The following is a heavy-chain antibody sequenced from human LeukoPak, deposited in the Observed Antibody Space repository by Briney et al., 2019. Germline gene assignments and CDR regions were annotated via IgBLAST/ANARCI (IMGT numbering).Heavy chain of an antibody. CDR1: GGSISSSSYY. J-gene: IGHJ6*03. CDR2: IYYSGST. V-gene: IGHV4-39*07. Sequence: PSETLSLTCTISGGSISSSSYYWSWIRQPPGKGLEWIGSIYYSGSTYYNPSLKSRVTISVDTSKNQFSLKLSSVTAADTAVYYCARTTMVRGTYYMDVWGKGTTVTISS. CDR3: ARTTMVRGTYYMDV. D-gene: IGHD3-10*01.